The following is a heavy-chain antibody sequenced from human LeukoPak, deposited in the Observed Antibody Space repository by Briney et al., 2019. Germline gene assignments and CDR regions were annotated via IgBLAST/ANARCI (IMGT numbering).Heavy chain of an antibody. CDR1: GGSISSYY. V-gene: IGHV4-59*08. D-gene: IGHD2-21*02. CDR3: ARPYCGGDCYPDY. J-gene: IGHJ4*02. Sequence: SETLSLTCTVSGGSISSYYWSWIRQPPGKGLEGVGYIYYSGSTNYNPSLKSRVTISVDTSKNQFSLKLSSVTAADTAVYYCARPYCGGDCYPDYWGQGTLVTVSS. CDR2: IYYSGST.